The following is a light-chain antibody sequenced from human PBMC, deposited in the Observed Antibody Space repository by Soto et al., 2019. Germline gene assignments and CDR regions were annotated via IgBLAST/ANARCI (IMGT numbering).Light chain of an antibody. V-gene: IGLV1-40*01. CDR1: SSNIGAGYN. CDR2: GNS. Sequence: QSVLTQPPSVSGAPGQRVTISCTGSSSNIGAGYNLHWYRQLPGTAPKLLIYGNSKRPSGVPDRFSGSKSGTSASLAITGLQAEDEADYYCQSYDSSLSGVVFGGGTKLTVL. J-gene: IGLJ2*01. CDR3: QSYDSSLSGVV.